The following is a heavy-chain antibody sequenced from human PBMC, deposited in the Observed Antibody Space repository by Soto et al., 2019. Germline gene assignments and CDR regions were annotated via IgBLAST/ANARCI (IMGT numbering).Heavy chain of an antibody. Sequence: SETLSLTCTVSGGSISSGDYYWSWIRQPPGKGLEWIGYIYYSGSTYYNPSLKSRVTISVDTSKNQFSLKLSSVTAADTAVYYRASVLSAIAAAGWFDPWGQGTLVTVSS. CDR3: ASVLSAIAAAGWFDP. CDR1: GGSISSGDYY. V-gene: IGHV4-30-4*01. D-gene: IGHD6-13*01. CDR2: IYYSGST. J-gene: IGHJ5*02.